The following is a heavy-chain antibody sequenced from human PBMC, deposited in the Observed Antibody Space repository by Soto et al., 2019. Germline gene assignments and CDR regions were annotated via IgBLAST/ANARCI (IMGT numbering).Heavy chain of an antibody. D-gene: IGHD2-8*01. CDR2: LSASGGST. V-gene: IGHV3-23*01. CDR1: GFTFSNYA. CDR3: ASGSGVHHFNCFDP. Sequence: GGSLRLSCAASGFTFSNYAMNWVRQAPGKGLEWVSGLSASGGSTYYADSVRGRFTLSRDNSKNTLYLQMNTLRADDTAVYYCASGSGVHHFNCFDPWGQGTLVTVSS. J-gene: IGHJ5*02.